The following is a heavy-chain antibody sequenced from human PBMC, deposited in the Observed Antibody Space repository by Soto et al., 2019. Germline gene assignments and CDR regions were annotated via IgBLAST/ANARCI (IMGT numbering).Heavy chain of an antibody. J-gene: IGHJ6*02. D-gene: IGHD1-26*01. Sequence: ASVKVSCEASGYSFASYGISWVRQAPGQGLEWMGWISAYNGNTNYAQKLQGRVTMTTDTSTSTAYMELRSLRSDDTAVYYCKVGATSPLDYYYYGMDVWGQGTTVTVSS. CDR3: KVGATSPLDYYYYGMDV. CDR2: ISAYNGNT. CDR1: GYSFASYG. V-gene: IGHV1-18*01.